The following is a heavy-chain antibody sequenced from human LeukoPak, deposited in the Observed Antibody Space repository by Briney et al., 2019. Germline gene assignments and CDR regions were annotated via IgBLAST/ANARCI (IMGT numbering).Heavy chain of an antibody. J-gene: IGHJ4*02. CDR3: AKEYSGYDFDY. CDR1: GFTVSFNY. V-gene: IGHV3-23*01. Sequence: GGSLRLSCAASGFTVSFNYMSWVRQAPGKGLEWVAATSGSGGNTYYADSVKGRFTISRDNSKNTLYLQMNSLRAEDTAVYYCAKEYSGYDFDYWGQGTLVTVSS. CDR2: TSGSGGNT. D-gene: IGHD5-12*01.